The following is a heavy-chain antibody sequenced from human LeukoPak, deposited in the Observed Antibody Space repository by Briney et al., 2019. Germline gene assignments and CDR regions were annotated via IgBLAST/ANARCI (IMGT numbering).Heavy chain of an antibody. V-gene: IGHV4-34*01. CDR3: ARGRQWLVY. D-gene: IGHD6-19*01. J-gene: IGHJ4*02. Sequence: SETLSLTCAVYGGSFSGYYWSWIRQPPGKGLEWIGEINHSGSTNYNPSLKSRVTISVDTSKNQFSLKLCSVTAADTAVYYCARGRQWLVYWGQGTLVTVSS. CDR1: GGSFSGYY. CDR2: INHSGST.